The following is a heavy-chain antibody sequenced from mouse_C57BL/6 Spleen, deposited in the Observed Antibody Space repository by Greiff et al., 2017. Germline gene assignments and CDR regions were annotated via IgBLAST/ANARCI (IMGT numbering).Heavy chain of an antibody. J-gene: IGHJ1*03. CDR1: GFTFSSYA. CDR3: TRVYYYSSWYFEG. V-gene: IGHV5-9-1*02. Sequence: EVQGVESGEGLVKPGGSLKLSCAASGFTFSSYAMSWVRQTPEKRLEWVAYISSGGDYIYYADTVKGRFTISRDNARNTLYLQMSSLKSEDTAMYYYTRVYYYSSWYFEGRGTGTTVTVAS. CDR2: ISSGGDYI. D-gene: IGHD2-1*01.